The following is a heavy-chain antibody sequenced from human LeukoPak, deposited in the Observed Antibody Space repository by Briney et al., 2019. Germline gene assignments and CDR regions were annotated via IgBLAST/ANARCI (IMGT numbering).Heavy chain of an antibody. CDR1: GGSISSGGYS. V-gene: IGHV4-31*03. CDR3: ARSAAGTLETYYFDY. J-gene: IGHJ4*02. D-gene: IGHD6-13*01. Sequence: SESLSLTCTVSGGSISSGGYSWRWIRQHPGKGLEWIGYIYYSGSTYYNPSLKSRVTISVDTSKNQFSLKLSSVTAADTAVYYCARSAAGTLETYYFDYWGQGTLVTVSS. CDR2: IYYSGST.